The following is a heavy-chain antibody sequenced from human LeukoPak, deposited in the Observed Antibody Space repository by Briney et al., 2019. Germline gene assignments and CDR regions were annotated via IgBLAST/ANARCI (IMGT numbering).Heavy chain of an antibody. J-gene: IGHJ4*02. CDR2: INWNGGST. V-gene: IGHV3-20*04. CDR1: GFTFSSYA. D-gene: IGHD1-14*01. Sequence: PGGSLRLSCAASGFTFSSYAMSWVRQAPGKGLEWVSGINWNGGSTDSTDSVKGRFTISRDNAKNSLYLQMNSLRAEDTAVYYCAREGLDRGYFDYWGQGTLVTVSS. CDR3: AREGLDRGYFDY.